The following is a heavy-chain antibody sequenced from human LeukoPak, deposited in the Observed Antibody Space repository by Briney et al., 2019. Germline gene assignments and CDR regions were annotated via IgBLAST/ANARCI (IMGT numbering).Heavy chain of an antibody. J-gene: IGHJ5*02. D-gene: IGHD3-10*01. CDR3: SRDTGDQLNSNDSITMVRGVITYWFDP. CDR2: IIPIFGTA. CDR1: GGTFSSYA. V-gene: IGHV1-69*13. Sequence: SVKVSCKASGGTFSSYAISWVRQAPGQGLEWMGGIIPIFGTANYAQKFQGRVTITADESTSTAQLERISLRCEDTAADYCSRDTGDQLNSNDSITMVRGVITYWFDPWGQGTLVTVSS.